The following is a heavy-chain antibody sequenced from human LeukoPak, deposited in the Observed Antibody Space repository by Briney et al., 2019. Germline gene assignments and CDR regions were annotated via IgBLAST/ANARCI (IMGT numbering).Heavy chain of an antibody. Sequence: GGSLRLSCAASGFTFSSYAMSWVRQAPGKGLEWVAVISYDGSNKYYADSVKGRFTISRDNSKNTLYLQMNSLRAEDTAVYYCARGSYYDFWSGLTGNAFDIWGQGTMVTVSS. CDR2: ISYDGSNK. CDR3: ARGSYYDFWSGLTGNAFDI. D-gene: IGHD3-3*01. V-gene: IGHV3-30-3*01. J-gene: IGHJ3*02. CDR1: GFTFSSYA.